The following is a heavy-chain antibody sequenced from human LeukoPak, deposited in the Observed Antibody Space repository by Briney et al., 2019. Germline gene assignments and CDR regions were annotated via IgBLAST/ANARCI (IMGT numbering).Heavy chain of an antibody. V-gene: IGHV3-30*04. J-gene: IGHJ4*02. CDR1: GFTFSSYA. CDR2: ISYDGSNK. D-gene: IGHD2-2*01. CDR3: ASLYCSSTSCPSVDY. Sequence: GRSLRLSCAASGFTFSSYAINWVRQAPGKGLEWVAVISYDGSNKYYADSVKGRFTISRDNSKNTLYLQMNSLRAGDTAVYYCASLYCSSTSCPSVDYWGQGTLVTVPS.